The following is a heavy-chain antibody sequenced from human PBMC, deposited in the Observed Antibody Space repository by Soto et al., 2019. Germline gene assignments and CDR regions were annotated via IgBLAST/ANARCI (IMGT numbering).Heavy chain of an antibody. Sequence: EVQVVESGGGLVQPGGSLRLSCAASGFNLSSYWMHWVRQAPGKGLVWVSRINYDGSSISYADSVKGRFTISRDNAKNTLSLQLNSQRAEDTAVYYCARGTSWYVDHWGQGTLVTVSS. D-gene: IGHD6-13*01. CDR3: ARGTSWYVDH. CDR2: INYDGSSI. J-gene: IGHJ4*02. CDR1: GFNLSSYW. V-gene: IGHV3-74*01.